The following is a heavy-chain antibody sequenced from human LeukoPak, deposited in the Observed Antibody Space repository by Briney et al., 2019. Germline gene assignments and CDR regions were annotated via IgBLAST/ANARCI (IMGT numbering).Heavy chain of an antibody. CDR1: DGSISSYH. Sequence: KPSETLSLTCTVSDGSISSYHWSWIRQSAGKGLEWIGRIYSSGSTNYNPSLKSRVTISVDTSKNQFSLKLSSVTAADTAVYYCAREFCSGGSCYPNWFDPWGQGTLVTVSS. CDR2: IYSSGST. CDR3: AREFCSGGSCYPNWFDP. J-gene: IGHJ5*02. D-gene: IGHD2-15*01. V-gene: IGHV4-4*07.